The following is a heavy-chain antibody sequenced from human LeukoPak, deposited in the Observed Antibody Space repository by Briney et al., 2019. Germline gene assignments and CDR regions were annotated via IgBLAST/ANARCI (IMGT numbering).Heavy chain of an antibody. CDR3: ARDNSVRDEAWWFNP. D-gene: IGHD5-24*01. V-gene: IGHV3-30*03. Sequence: GGSLRLSCAASGFTFSSYGMHWVRQAPGMGLEWVAVISYDGNEKYYADSVKGRFTISRDNSKNTLYLQMNSLRSEDTAVYYCARDNSVRDEAWWFNPWGQGTLVTVSS. CDR1: GFTFSSYG. CDR2: ISYDGNEK. J-gene: IGHJ5*02.